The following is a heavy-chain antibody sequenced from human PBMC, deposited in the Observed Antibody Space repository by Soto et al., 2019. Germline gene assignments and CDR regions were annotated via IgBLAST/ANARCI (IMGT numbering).Heavy chain of an antibody. CDR3: ARDSLILQDYISNYFDY. D-gene: IGHD2-15*01. CDR1: GFTFSSYA. Sequence: HPGGSLRLSCAASGFTFSSYAMHWVRQAPGKGLEWVAVISYDGSNKYYADSVKGRFTISRDNSKNTLYLQMNSLRAEDTAVYYCARDSLILQDYISNYFDYWGQGTLVTVSS. V-gene: IGHV3-30-3*01. J-gene: IGHJ4*02. CDR2: ISYDGSNK.